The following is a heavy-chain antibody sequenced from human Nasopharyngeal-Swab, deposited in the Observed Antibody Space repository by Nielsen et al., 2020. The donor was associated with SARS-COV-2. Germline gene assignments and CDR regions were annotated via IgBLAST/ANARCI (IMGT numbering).Heavy chain of an antibody. CDR1: GYTFTNYG. Sequence: ASVKVSCKASGYTFTNYGISWVRQAPGQGLEWMGWISAYNGNTNYAQKLQGRVTMTTDTSTSTAYMELRSLRSDDTAVYYCANTQIAVAGTGYYYYYYMDVWGKGTTVTVSS. CDR2: ISAYNGNT. J-gene: IGHJ6*03. D-gene: IGHD6-19*01. V-gene: IGHV1-18*01. CDR3: ANTQIAVAGTGYYYYYYMDV.